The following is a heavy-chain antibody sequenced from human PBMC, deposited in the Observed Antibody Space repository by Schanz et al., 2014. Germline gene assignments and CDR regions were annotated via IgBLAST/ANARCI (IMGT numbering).Heavy chain of an antibody. CDR3: ARDAYFSGGGCQGYFDY. D-gene: IGHD2-15*01. V-gene: IGHV3-66*02. CDR2: TISGSGRST. CDR1: GLTVSSNY. J-gene: IGHJ4*02. Sequence: EVQLLESGGGLVQPGGSLRLSCAASGLTVSSNYMSWVRQAPGKGLEWVSTISGSGRSTYYADSVKGRFTISRDNSKNTLYLQMNSLRAEDTAVYYCARDAYFSGGGCQGYFDYRAREPWSPAPQ.